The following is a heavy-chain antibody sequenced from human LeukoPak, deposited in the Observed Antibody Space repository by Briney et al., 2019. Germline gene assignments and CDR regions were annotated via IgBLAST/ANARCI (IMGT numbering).Heavy chain of an antibody. D-gene: IGHD7-27*01. V-gene: IGHV3-23*01. CDR3: AKGVAAVLTGELDY. Sequence: GGSLRLSCAASGFTFSSYAMSWVRQAPGKGPEWVSAISGSGGSTYYADSVKGRFTISRDNSKNTLYLQMNSLGAEDTAVYYCAKGVAAVLTGELDYWGQGTLVTVSS. J-gene: IGHJ4*02. CDR1: GFTFSSYA. CDR2: ISGSGGST.